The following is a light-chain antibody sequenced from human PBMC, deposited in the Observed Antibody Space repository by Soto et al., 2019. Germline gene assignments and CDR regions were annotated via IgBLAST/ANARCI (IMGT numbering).Light chain of an antibody. CDR2: AAS. Sequence: TQSTATLSLSPGESATLSCRASQSVRSWLAWYQQKPGKAPKLLIYAASSLQSGVPSRVSGSGSGTDFTLTVSSLQPEDVAPYYCHQANISPYPFGQGTKLEIK. CDR3: HQANISPYP. J-gene: IGKJ2*01. CDR1: QSVRSW. V-gene: IGKV1-12*01.